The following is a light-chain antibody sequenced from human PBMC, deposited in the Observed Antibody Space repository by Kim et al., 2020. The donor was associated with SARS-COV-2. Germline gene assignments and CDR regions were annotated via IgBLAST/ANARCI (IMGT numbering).Light chain of an antibody. Sequence: SLAPWVRRPHPCRASQSVSRYLAWYQQKPGQAPRLLIYDASNRATGIPARFSGSGSGTDFTLTISSLEPEDFAVYYCQQRSNWITFGQGTRLEIK. CDR1: QSVSRY. CDR3: QQRSNWIT. CDR2: DAS. J-gene: IGKJ5*01. V-gene: IGKV3-11*01.